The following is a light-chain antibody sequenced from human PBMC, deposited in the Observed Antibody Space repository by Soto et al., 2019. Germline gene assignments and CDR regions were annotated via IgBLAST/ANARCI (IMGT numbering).Light chain of an antibody. Sequence: IQLTQYASTQSASIGDRVSITCRASQTIDKKLAWYPQKPGKAPKLLIFDASTLQTGVPLRFSGSGSGTEFSLSINSLQPEDFGTYFCQQSDLYWTFGQGTKVDI. CDR2: DAS. CDR1: QTIDKK. V-gene: IGKV1-5*01. J-gene: IGKJ1*01. CDR3: QQSDLYWT.